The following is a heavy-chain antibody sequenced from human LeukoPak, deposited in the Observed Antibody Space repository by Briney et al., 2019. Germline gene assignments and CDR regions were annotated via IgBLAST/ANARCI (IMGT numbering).Heavy chain of an antibody. Sequence: GGSLRLSCAASGFTFSSYAMSWVRQAPGKGLEWVSAISGSGGSTYYADSVKGRFTISRDNSKNTLYLQMNSLRAEDTAVHYCAKAPFGVVIGWFDPWGQGTLVTVSS. D-gene: IGHD3-3*01. V-gene: IGHV3-23*01. J-gene: IGHJ5*02. CDR1: GFTFSSYA. CDR2: ISGSGGST. CDR3: AKAPFGVVIGWFDP.